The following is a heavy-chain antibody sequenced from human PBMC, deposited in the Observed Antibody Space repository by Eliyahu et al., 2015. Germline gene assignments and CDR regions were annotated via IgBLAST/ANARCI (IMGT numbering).Heavy chain of an antibody. D-gene: IGHD5-24*01. CDR1: GGTFGRYT. Sequence: QVQLVQSGAEVKKPGSSVKVTCKASGGTFGRYTISWVRQAPGQGLEWMGGIIPMFGTAYYAERFQGRVTITADESATTVYMELSSLRSEDTAVYYCALEGGNNGPRWFDPWGQGTLVTVSS. J-gene: IGHJ5*02. CDR2: IIPMFGTA. CDR3: ALEGGNNGPRWFDP. V-gene: IGHV1-69*01.